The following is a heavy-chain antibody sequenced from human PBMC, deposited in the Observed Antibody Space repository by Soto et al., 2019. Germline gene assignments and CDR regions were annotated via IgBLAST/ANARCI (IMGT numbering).Heavy chain of an antibody. Sequence: PGGSLRLSCAASGFTFSSYAMSWVRQAPGKGLEWVSAISGSGGSTYYADSVKGRFTISRDNSKNTLYLQMNSLRAEDTAVYYCAKDFRTLLSAAGNGPTQTNWLDFSGQRTLVTVS. CDR2: ISGSGGST. V-gene: IGHV3-23*01. CDR3: AKDFRTLLSAAGNGPTQTNWLDF. J-gene: IGHJ5*01. CDR1: GFTFSSYA. D-gene: IGHD6-13*01.